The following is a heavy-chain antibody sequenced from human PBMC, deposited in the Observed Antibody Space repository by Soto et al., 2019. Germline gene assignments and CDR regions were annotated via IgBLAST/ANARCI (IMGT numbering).Heavy chain of an antibody. CDR2: ISPHNDRT. V-gene: IGHV1-18*01. Sequence: QVQLVQSGADVKKPGASVKVSFKASGYKFTSYGISWVRQAPGQGLEWMGWISPHNDRTKYARRFQDRVTMTTETPTSTVYMELGSLRSDDTAVYYCARDLYYSSGRYFDHDAFDIWGQGTVVTVSS. J-gene: IGHJ3*02. D-gene: IGHD6-19*01. CDR1: GYKFTSYG. CDR3: ARDLYYSSGRYFDHDAFDI.